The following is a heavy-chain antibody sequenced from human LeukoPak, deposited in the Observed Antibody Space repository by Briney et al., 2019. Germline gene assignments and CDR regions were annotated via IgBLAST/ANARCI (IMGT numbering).Heavy chain of an antibody. Sequence: GGSLRLFCAASGFTFTSYIIHWIRQAPGKGLEWVAAMSSDESSIFYAASVRGRFTISRDNSGNTLFLQMNSLSPEDTAVYYCARSRDGYNLADFWGQGTLVTVSS. V-gene: IGHV3-30-3*01. CDR2: MSSDESSI. CDR3: ARSRDGYNLADF. D-gene: IGHD5-24*01. J-gene: IGHJ4*02. CDR1: GFTFTSYI.